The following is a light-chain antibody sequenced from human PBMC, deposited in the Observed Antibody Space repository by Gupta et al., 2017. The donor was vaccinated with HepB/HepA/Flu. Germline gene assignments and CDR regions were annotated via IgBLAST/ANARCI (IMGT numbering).Light chain of an antibody. CDR1: QNNLFDSDNKNY. V-gene: IGKV4-1*01. CDR2: WAS. J-gene: IGKJ4*01. CDR3: HQFYSSPFT. Sequence: DPGMNQAPALLVVFLGGRATNTCKSSQNNLFDSDNKNYLAWYQQKPGQSPKLLIYWASIRESGVPDRFTGSGSGTDFTLTITSLQAEDVAVYYCHQFYSSPFTFGGGTKVEI.